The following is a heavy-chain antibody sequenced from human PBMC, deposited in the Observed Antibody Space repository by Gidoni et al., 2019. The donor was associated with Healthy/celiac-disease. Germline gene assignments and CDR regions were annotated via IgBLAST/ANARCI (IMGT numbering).Heavy chain of an antibody. Sequence: QVQLQQWGAGLLKPSETLSLTCAVYGGSFSGYYWSWIRQPPGKGLEWIGEIIHRGSTNYNPSLKSRVTISVDTSKNQFSLKLSSVTAADTAVYYCASLSGYCSGGSCYPTDYWGQGTLVTVSS. CDR2: IIHRGST. V-gene: IGHV4-34*12. CDR3: ASLSGYCSGGSCYPTDY. CDR1: GGSFSGYY. J-gene: IGHJ4*02. D-gene: IGHD2-15*01.